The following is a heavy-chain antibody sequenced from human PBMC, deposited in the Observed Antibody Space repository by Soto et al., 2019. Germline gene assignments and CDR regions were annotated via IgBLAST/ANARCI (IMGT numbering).Heavy chain of an antibody. CDR2: IDPSDSYT. D-gene: IGHD5-12*01. Sequence: PGESLKISCKGSGYSFTSYWISWVRQMPGKGLEWMGRIDPSDSYTKYSPSFQGHVTISADKSISTAYLQWSSLKATDTAMYYCARRERSGYYGSDYWGQGTLVTVSS. CDR1: GYSFTSYW. CDR3: ARRERSGYYGSDY. V-gene: IGHV5-10-1*01. J-gene: IGHJ4*02.